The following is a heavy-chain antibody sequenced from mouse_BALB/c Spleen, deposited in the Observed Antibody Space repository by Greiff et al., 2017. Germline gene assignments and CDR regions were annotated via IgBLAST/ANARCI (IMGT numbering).Heavy chain of an antibody. CDR2: ISSGSSTI. J-gene: IGHJ2*01. V-gene: IGHV5-17*02. CDR3: ARNDGYYYFDY. D-gene: IGHD2-3*01. CDR1: GFTFSSFG. Sequence: VQLKESGGGLVQPGGSRKLSCAASGFTFSSFGMHWVRQAPEKGLEWVAYISSGSSTIYYADTVKGRFTISRDNPKNTLFLQMTSLRSEDTAMYYCARNDGYYYFDYWGQGTTLTVSS.